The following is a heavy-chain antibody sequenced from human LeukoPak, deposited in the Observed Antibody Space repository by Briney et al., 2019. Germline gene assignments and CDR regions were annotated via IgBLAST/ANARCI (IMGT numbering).Heavy chain of an antibody. CDR3: AREVVATASAFDC. V-gene: IGHV3-7*03. D-gene: IGHD2-21*01. J-gene: IGHJ4*02. CDR2: IKDDGSVK. CDR1: GFTFRSYV. Sequence: GGSLRLSCAASGFTFRSYVMTWVRQAPGKGLEWVANIKDDGSVKNHVDSLKGRFSISRDNARNSLYLQISSLRAEDTAVYYCAREVVATASAFDCWGQGTLVTVSS.